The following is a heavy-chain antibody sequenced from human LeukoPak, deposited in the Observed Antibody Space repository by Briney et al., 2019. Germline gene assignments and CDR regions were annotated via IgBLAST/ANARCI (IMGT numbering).Heavy chain of an antibody. D-gene: IGHD5-18*01. J-gene: IGHJ4*02. CDR3: AKDRVDTAMAGIDY. Sequence: SVTVSCKASGYTFTSYAMHWVRQAPGQGLEWMGGIIPIFGTANYAQKFQGRVTITTDESTSTAYMELSSLRSEDTAVYYCAKDRVDTAMAGIDYWGQGTLVTVSS. CDR1: GYTFTSYA. CDR2: IIPIFGTA. V-gene: IGHV1-69*05.